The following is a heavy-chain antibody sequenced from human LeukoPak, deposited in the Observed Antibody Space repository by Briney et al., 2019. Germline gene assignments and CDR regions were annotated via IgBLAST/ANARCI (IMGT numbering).Heavy chain of an antibody. CDR3: AKEPGEGGSAFDY. CDR1: GFTSSNYV. CDR2: IQKDGGSK. D-gene: IGHD3-16*01. Sequence: PGGSLRLSCAASGFTSSNYVMNWVRQAPGKGLEWVTFIQKDGGSKFYADSVKGRFTISRDNSKKTVYLQMSSLTIEDTAVYYCAKEPGEGGSAFDYWGQGTLVTVYS. J-gene: IGHJ4*02. V-gene: IGHV3-30*02.